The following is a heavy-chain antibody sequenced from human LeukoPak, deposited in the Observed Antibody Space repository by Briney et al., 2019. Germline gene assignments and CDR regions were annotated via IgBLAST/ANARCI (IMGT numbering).Heavy chain of an antibody. D-gene: IGHD1-1*01. V-gene: IGHV3-21*01. CDR1: GFTFSSYS. J-gene: IGHJ5*02. CDR3: ARDSSWYIRNDFWFDP. CDR2: ISSSSSYI. Sequence: GGSLRLSCAASGFTFSSYSMNWVRQAPGKGLEWVSSISSSSSYIYYADSVKGRFTISRDNAKNSLYLQMNSLRAEDTAVYYCARDSSWYIRNDFWFDPWGQGTLVTVSS.